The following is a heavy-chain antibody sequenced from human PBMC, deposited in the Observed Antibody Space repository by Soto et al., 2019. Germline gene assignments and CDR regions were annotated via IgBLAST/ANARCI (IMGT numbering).Heavy chain of an antibody. CDR3: ASNYGSGSYYREYYYYGMDV. D-gene: IGHD3-10*01. Sequence: SETLSLTCTVSGGSISSYYWSWIRQPPGKGLEWIGHIYYSGSTNYNPSLKSRVTISVDTSKNQFSLKLSSVTAADTAVYYCASNYGSGSYYREYYYYGMDVWGQGTTVTVSS. CDR1: GGSISSYY. CDR2: IYYSGST. J-gene: IGHJ6*02. V-gene: IGHV4-59*01.